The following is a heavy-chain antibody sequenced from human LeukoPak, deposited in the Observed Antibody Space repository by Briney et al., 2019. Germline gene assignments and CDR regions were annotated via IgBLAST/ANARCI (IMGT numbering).Heavy chain of an antibody. Sequence: PSETLSLTCTVSGGSISSYYWSWIRQPAGKGLKWIGRIYTSGGTNYNPSLKSRVTMSVDTSKNQFSLKLSSVTAADTAVYYCARGLIGSGSYYPFDYWGQGTLVTVSS. D-gene: IGHD3-10*01. V-gene: IGHV4-4*07. CDR2: IYTSGGT. J-gene: IGHJ4*02. CDR3: ARGLIGSGSYYPFDY. CDR1: GGSISSYY.